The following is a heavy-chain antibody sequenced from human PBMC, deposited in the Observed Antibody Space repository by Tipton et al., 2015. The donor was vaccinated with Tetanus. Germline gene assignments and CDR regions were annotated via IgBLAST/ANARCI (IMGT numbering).Heavy chain of an antibody. Sequence: SLRLSCTGSGFTISNTGMNWVRQAPGKGLEWISYISATSSVRYYADSVRGRFTISRDNAKNSLYLQMNSLRAEDTAMYYCARVPGAGVGYCSGGNCHYFDYWGQGTLVTVSS. CDR1: GFTISNTG. D-gene: IGHD2-15*01. J-gene: IGHJ4*02. CDR2: ISATSSVR. CDR3: ARVPGAGVGYCSGGNCHYFDY. V-gene: IGHV3-48*01.